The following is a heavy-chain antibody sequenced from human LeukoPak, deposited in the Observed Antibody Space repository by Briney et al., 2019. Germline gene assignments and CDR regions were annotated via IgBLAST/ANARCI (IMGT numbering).Heavy chain of an antibody. CDR2: IDYDGSIT. CDR3: ATDLGGNYDY. CDR1: GFTLSSYW. D-gene: IGHD1-7*01. J-gene: IGHJ4*02. V-gene: IGHV3-74*01. Sequence: GGPLRLSCAASGFTLSSYWIHWVRQVPGKGLLWVSRIDYDGSITNYADSEKGRFTISRDNARNTLYLQMNSLRVDDTAVYYCATDLGGNYDYCGQGTLVTVSS.